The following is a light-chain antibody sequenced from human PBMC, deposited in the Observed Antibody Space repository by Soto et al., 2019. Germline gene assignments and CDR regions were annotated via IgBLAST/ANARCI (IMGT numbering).Light chain of an antibody. Sequence: QSVLTQPASVSGSPGQSITISCTGTSSDVGGYNYVSWYQQHPGKAPKLMIYDVRNRPSGVSNRFSGSKSGNTASLTISGLQAEDEADYYSNSYASSSSPVVFGGGTKLTVL. CDR3: NSYASSSSPVV. CDR2: DVR. J-gene: IGLJ2*01. CDR1: SSDVGGYNY. V-gene: IGLV2-14*03.